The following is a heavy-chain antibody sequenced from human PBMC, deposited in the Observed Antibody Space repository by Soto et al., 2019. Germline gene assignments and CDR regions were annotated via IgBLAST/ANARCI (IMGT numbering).Heavy chain of an antibody. CDR2: MNPNSGNT. CDR3: ARSYRDRYNLLDY. J-gene: IGHJ4*02. Sequence: ASVKVSCKASGYTFTSYDIHWVRQATGQGLEWMGWMNPNSGNTGYAQKFQGRVTVTSNTSISTAYMELSSLRSEDTAVYYCARSYRDRYNLLDYWGQGTVVPVSS. V-gene: IGHV1-8*01. D-gene: IGHD5-12*01. CDR1: GYTFTSYD.